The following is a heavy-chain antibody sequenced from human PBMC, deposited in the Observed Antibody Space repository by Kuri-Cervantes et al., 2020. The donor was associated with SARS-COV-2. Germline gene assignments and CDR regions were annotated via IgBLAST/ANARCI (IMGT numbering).Heavy chain of an antibody. J-gene: IGHJ4*02. CDR3: ASGGDCSSTSCYRAEVN. V-gene: IGHV3-7*01. CDR2: IKQDGSEK. Sequence: GESLKISCAASGFTFSRYWMSWVRQAPGKGLEWVANIKQDGSEKYYVDSVKGRFTISRDNAKNSLYLQMNSLRAEDTAVYYCASGGDCSSTSCYRAEVNWGQGTLVTVSS. D-gene: IGHD2-2*02. CDR1: GFTFSRYW.